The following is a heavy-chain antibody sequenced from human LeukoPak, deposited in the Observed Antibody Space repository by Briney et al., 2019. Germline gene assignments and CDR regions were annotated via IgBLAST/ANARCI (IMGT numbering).Heavy chain of an antibody. Sequence: PGGSLRLSCAASGFTFSSYAMSWVRQAPWKGLEWVSAISGSVGSTYYADAVKGRFTISRYNSKNTLYLQMNSLRAEDTAVYYCAKSPAPLHFWSGYCPFDYWGQGTLVTVSS. J-gene: IGHJ4*02. CDR2: ISGSVGST. V-gene: IGHV3-23*01. D-gene: IGHD3-3*02. CDR1: GFTFSSYA. CDR3: AKSPAPLHFWSGYCPFDY.